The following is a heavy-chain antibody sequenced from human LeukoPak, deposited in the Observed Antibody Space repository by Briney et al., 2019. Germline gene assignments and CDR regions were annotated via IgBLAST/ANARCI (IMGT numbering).Heavy chain of an antibody. CDR1: GFTFSSYA. CDR2: ISGSGGST. J-gene: IGHJ4*02. CDR3: AKGEQQLVPWTDLFDY. Sequence: GGSLRLSCAASGFTFSSYAMSWVRQAPGKGLEWVSAISGSGGSTYYADSVKGRFTISRDNSKNTLYLQMNSLRAEDTAVYYCAKGEQQLVPWTDLFDYWGQGTLVTVSS. V-gene: IGHV3-23*01. D-gene: IGHD6-13*01.